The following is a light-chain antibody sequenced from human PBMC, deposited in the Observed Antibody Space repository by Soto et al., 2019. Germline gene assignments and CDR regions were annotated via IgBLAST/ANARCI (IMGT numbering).Light chain of an antibody. J-gene: IGKJ1*01. CDR2: AAS. Sequence: EIVMTKSPATLSVSPGERATLSCRASQSVSSNLAWYQQKPGQAPRLLIYAASTRATGIPARFSGSGSGTEFTLTISSLQSEDFAVYYSQQYNNLPVFGQGTKVDI. CDR1: QSVSSN. V-gene: IGKV3-15*01. CDR3: QQYNNLPV.